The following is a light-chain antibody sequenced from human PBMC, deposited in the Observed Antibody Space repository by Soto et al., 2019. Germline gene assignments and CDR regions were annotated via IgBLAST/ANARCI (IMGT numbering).Light chain of an antibody. Sequence: DIQMTQSPSSLSASVGDRVTISCRAGQSINIFVNWYQQKPGKAPVLLIYAASSLQSGVPSRFSGSGSGTEFTLPISSLQPEDFAPYYCQQSNITPWTFGRGTKLEI. CDR1: QSINIF. J-gene: IGKJ1*01. CDR3: QQSNITPWT. V-gene: IGKV1-39*01. CDR2: AAS.